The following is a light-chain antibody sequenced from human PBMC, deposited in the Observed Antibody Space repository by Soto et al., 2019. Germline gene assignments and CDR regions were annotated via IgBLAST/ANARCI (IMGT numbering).Light chain of an antibody. CDR3: QQYNNWPRT. CDR1: QSVSSD. J-gene: IGKJ1*01. Sequence: EIVMTQSPATLSVSPGERATHSFRASQSVSSDLAWYHQKPGQAPRLLIYGASTRATGIPARFSGSGSGTEFTLTINSLQSEDFAVYYCQQYNNWPRTFGQGTKVDI. V-gene: IGKV3-15*01. CDR2: GAS.